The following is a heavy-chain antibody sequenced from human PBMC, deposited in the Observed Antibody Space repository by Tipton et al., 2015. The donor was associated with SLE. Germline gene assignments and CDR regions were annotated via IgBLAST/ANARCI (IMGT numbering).Heavy chain of an antibody. CDR1: GFTFSSYW. Sequence: GSLRLSCAASGFTFSSYWMTWVRQAPGKGLEWVANIKQDGSEKYYVDSVKGRFTVSRDNAKNSLFRQMNSLRGEDTAVYYCARIGWNDEFDSWGQGTLVTVAS. CDR2: IKQDGSEK. V-gene: IGHV3-7*01. J-gene: IGHJ4*02. CDR3: ARIGWNDEFDS. D-gene: IGHD1-1*01.